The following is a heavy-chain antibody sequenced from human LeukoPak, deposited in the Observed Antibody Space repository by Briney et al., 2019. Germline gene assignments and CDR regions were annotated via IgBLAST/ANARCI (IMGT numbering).Heavy chain of an antibody. Sequence: AGGSLRLSCAASGFTVSSNYMSWVRQAPGKGLEWVSVIYSGGSTYYADSVKGRFTISSHNSKNTLYLQMNSLRAEDTAVYYCARAAAAPEPYYYYYGMDVWGQGTTVTVSS. D-gene: IGHD6-13*01. J-gene: IGHJ6*02. CDR2: IYSGGST. V-gene: IGHV3-53*04. CDR1: GFTVSSNY. CDR3: ARAAAAPEPYYYYYGMDV.